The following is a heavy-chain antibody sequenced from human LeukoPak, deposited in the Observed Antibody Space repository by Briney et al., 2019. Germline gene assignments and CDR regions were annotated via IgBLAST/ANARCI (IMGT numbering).Heavy chain of an antibody. J-gene: IGHJ4*02. CDR3: AKLGYCSGGSCYGRSLGY. CDR2: ISGSGGST. V-gene: IGHV3-23*01. Sequence: PGGSLRLSCAASGFTFSSYGMSWVRQAPGKGLEWVSAISGSGGSTYYADSVKGRFTISRDNSKNTLYLQMNSLRAEDTAVYYCAKLGYCSGGSCYGRSLGYWGQGTLVTVSS. D-gene: IGHD2-15*01. CDR1: GFTFSSYG.